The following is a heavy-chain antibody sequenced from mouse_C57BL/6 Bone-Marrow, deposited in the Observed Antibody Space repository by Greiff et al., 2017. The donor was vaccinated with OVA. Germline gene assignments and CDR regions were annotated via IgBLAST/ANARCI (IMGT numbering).Heavy chain of an antibody. D-gene: IGHD2-5*01. CDR3: AKKDYSTPYYAMDY. J-gene: IGHJ4*01. Sequence: VQLKESGPGLVQPSQSLSITCTVSGFSLTSYGVHWVRQSPGKGLEWLGVIWRGGSTDYNAAFMSRLSITKDNSKSQVFFKMNSLQADDTAIYYCAKKDYSTPYYAMDYWGQGTSVTVSS. V-gene: IGHV2-5*01. CDR1: GFSLTSYG. CDR2: IWRGGST.